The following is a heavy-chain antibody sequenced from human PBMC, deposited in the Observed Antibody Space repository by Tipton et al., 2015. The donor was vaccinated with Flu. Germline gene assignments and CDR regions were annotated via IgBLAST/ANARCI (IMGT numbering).Heavy chain of an antibody. Sequence: TLSLTCAVYGGSFSGYYWSWIRQPPGKGLEWIGEINHSGSTNYNPSLKSRVTISVDTSKNQFSLKLSSVTAADTAVYYCARETHPLSLTGFWSGYYYYYMDVWGKGTTVTVSS. J-gene: IGHJ6*03. CDR1: GGSFSGYY. D-gene: IGHD3-3*01. CDR2: INHSGST. CDR3: ARETHPLSLTGFWSGYYYYYMDV. V-gene: IGHV4-34*01.